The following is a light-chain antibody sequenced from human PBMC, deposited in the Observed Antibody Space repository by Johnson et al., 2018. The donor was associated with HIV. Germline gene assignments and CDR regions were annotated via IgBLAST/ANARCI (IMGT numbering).Light chain of an antibody. CDR1: SSNIGNNY. CDR2: DNT. V-gene: IGLV1-51*01. CDR3: GRWDDSLSTYV. J-gene: IGLJ1*01. Sequence: QSVLTQPPSVSAAPGQKVTISCSGSSSNIGNNYVSWYQQLPGTAPNLLIYDNTTRPSGFPDRFPGYHSGTSSTLGMTGLQTGDEADYYCGRWDDSLSTYVFGTGTKVTVL.